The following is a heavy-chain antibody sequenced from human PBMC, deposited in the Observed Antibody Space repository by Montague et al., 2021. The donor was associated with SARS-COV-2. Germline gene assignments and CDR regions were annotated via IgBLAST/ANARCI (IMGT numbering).Heavy chain of an antibody. CDR1: GDSVSSSDHY. Sequence: SETLSLTCTVSGDSVSSSDHYWGWIHQPPGKGLEWLGIVYYSGYTYYXXXVKGRVTISIDAFKNQFSLKLNSLTATDTAIYHCARRRLREDYFDFWGQGTLLTVSS. D-gene: IGHD4-17*01. J-gene: IGHJ4*02. CDR3: ARRRLREDYFDF. CDR2: VYYSGYT. V-gene: IGHV4-39*01.